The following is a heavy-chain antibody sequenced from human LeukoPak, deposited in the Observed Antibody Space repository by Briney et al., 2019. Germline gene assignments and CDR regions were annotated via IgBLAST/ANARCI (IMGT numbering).Heavy chain of an antibody. CDR3: AKIHQNRVVVGAKGAFDI. Sequence: GGSLRLSCVASGFDFSSHAMTWVRQAPGKGLEWVSSFNDTGSSTYYADSVKGRFTISRDNAKNSLYLQMDSLRAEDTAIYYCAKIHQNRVVVGAKGAFDIWGQGTVVTVSS. CDR2: FNDTGSST. CDR1: GFDFSSHA. D-gene: IGHD2-15*01. J-gene: IGHJ3*02. V-gene: IGHV3-23*01.